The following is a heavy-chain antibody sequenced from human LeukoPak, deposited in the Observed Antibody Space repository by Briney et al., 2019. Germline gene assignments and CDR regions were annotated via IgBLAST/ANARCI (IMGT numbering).Heavy chain of an antibody. CDR3: ARHSQRYCSGGSCSLDY. Sequence: RGESLKISCKGFGYSFTSYWIGWVRQMPGKGLEWMGIIYPGDSDTRYSPSFQGQVTISADKSISTAYLQWSSLKASDTAMYYCARHSQRYCSGGSCSLDYWGQGTLVTVSS. D-gene: IGHD2-15*01. CDR1: GYSFTSYW. V-gene: IGHV5-51*01. J-gene: IGHJ4*02. CDR2: IYPGDSDT.